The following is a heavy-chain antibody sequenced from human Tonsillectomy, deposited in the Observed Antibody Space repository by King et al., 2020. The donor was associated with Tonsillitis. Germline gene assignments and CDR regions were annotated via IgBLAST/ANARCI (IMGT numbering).Heavy chain of an antibody. V-gene: IGHV3-7*03. Sequence: VQLVESGGGLVQPGGSLRLSCTASGFTSSNFWMNWVRQAPGKGLEWVANIKADGSQRYYMDSVKGRFTISRDNTKNSLYLQMNSLRAEDTAVYYCARELDYYVSSWYDAFDIWGQGTRVTVSS. CDR3: ARELDYYVSSWYDAFDI. CDR1: GFTSSNFW. D-gene: IGHD6-13*01. CDR2: IKADGSQR. J-gene: IGHJ3*02.